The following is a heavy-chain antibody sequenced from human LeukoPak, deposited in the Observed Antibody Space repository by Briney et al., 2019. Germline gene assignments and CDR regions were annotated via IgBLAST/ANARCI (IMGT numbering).Heavy chain of an antibody. V-gene: IGHV4-39*01. Sequence: PSETLSLTCTVSGGSISSRPYYWGWIRQPPGKGLEWIGSIYYSGRTDYNPSLKSRVTISVDTSKNQFSLKLSSVTAADTAVYFCARHVRGTITYYGFSSGPLDYWGQGTLVTVSS. D-gene: IGHD3-3*01. J-gene: IGHJ4*02. CDR3: ARHVRGTITYYGFSSGPLDY. CDR2: IYYSGRT. CDR1: GGSISSRPYY.